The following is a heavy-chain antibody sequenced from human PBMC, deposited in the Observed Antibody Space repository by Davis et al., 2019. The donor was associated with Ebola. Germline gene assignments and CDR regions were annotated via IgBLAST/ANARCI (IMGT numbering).Heavy chain of an antibody. D-gene: IGHD2-21*02. V-gene: IGHV1-69*04. CDR2: IIPILGIA. J-gene: IGHJ6*02. CDR1: GGTFSSYA. Sequence: AASVKVSCKASGGTFSSYAISWVRQAPGQGLEWMGRIIPILGIANYAQKFQGRVTITADKSTSTAYLELSSLRSEDTAVYYCARGRAYCGGDCYPPYFYYGLDVWGQGTTVTVSS. CDR3: ARGRAYCGGDCYPPYFYYGLDV.